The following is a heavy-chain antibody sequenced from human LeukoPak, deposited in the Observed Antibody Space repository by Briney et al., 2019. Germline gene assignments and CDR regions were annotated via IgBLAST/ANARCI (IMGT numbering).Heavy chain of an antibody. CDR1: GYTFTSYV. J-gene: IGHJ4*02. CDR3: ARVVIFYDSSGYYYVRLRYFDY. CDR2: ISAYNGNR. Sequence: ASVKVSCKASGYTFTSYVISWVRQAPGQGLEWMGWISAYNGNRNYAQKLQVRVTMTTDTSKSTAYMELRSLRSDDTAVYYCARVVIFYDSSGYYYVRLRYFDYWGQGTLVTVSS. V-gene: IGHV1-18*01. D-gene: IGHD3-22*01.